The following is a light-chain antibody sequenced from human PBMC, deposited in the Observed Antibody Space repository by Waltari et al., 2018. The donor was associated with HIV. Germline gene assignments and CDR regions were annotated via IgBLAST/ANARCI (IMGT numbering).Light chain of an antibody. CDR3: MQATHFPRT. CDR2: QIS. V-gene: IGKV2-24*01. J-gene: IGKJ1*01. Sequence: DIVLTQTHLSSPVTLGQPASISCKPSQSLVHSDGNTYLAWLQQRPGQSPRLLISQISKRFSGVPDRFSGSGAGTDFTLTISRVEAEDVGIYYCMQATHFPRTFGQGTKVEIQ. CDR1: QSLVHSDGNTY.